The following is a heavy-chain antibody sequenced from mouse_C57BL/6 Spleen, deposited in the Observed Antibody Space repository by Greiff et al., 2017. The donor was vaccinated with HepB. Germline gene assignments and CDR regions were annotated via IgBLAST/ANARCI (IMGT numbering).Heavy chain of an antibody. V-gene: IGHV3-6*01. J-gene: IGHJ4*01. D-gene: IGHD2-2*01. CDR3: AGYDVAMDY. CDR2: ISYDGSN. Sequence: EVQLVESGPGLVKPSQSLSLTCSVTGYSITSGYYWNWIRQFPGNKLEWMGYISYDGSNNYNPSLKNRISITRDTSKNQFFLKLNSVTTEDTATYYCAGYDVAMDYWGQGTSVTVSS. CDR1: GYSITSGYY.